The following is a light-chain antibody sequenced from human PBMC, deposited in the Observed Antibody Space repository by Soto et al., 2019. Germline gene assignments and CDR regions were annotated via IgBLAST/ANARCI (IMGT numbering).Light chain of an antibody. Sequence: EIVLTQSPATLSLSPGERATLSCRASQTVSSYLLWYRQKPGQAPRLLIYDASNRASGTPARFSGSGSETDFTLTISSLEPEDIAVYYCQHRMNWPLTVGQGTRLEIK. CDR1: QTVSSY. CDR3: QHRMNWPLT. CDR2: DAS. J-gene: IGKJ5*01. V-gene: IGKV3-11*01.